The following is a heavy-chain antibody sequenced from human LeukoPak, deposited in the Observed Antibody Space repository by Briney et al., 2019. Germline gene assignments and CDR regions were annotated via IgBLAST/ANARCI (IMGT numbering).Heavy chain of an antibody. CDR3: ARHGWFDP. CDR1: GFTLISYW. D-gene: IGHD4-17*01. CDR2: IKQDGSEK. V-gene: IGHV3-7*03. J-gene: IGHJ5*02. Sequence: PGGSLRLSCAASGFTLISYWMTWVRQAPGKGLEWVANIKQDGSEKYYVDSVKGRFTISRDNAKNSLYLQMNSLRADDTAVYYCARHGWFDPWGQGTLVTVSS.